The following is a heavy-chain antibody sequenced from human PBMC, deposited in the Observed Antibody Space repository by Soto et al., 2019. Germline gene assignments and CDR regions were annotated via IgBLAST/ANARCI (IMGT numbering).Heavy chain of an antibody. V-gene: IGHV1-3*01. Sequence: ASVKVSCEVCGYTLTELSMHWVRQAPGQRLEWMGWINAGNGNTKYSQKFQGRVTFTRDTSANTAYMELSSLISEDTAVYYCARPKDYDDCLDLWGLGTLVTVSS. J-gene: IGHJ4*02. CDR2: INAGNGNT. CDR1: GYTLTELS. CDR3: ARPKDYDDCLDL. D-gene: IGHD3-22*01.